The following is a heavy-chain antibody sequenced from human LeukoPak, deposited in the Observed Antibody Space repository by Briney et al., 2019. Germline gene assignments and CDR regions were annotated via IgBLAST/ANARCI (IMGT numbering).Heavy chain of an antibody. CDR1: GGSFSGYY. CDR2: INHSGST. J-gene: IGHJ6*03. D-gene: IGHD3-10*01. Sequence: SETLSLTCAVYGGSFSGYYWSWIRQPPGKGLEWIGEINHSGSTNYNPSLKSRVTISVDTSKNQFSLKLSSVTAADTAVYYCATPPWPFGELLYPLSPGYYMDVWGKGTTVTVSS. V-gene: IGHV4-34*01. CDR3: ATPPWPFGELLYPLSPGYYMDV.